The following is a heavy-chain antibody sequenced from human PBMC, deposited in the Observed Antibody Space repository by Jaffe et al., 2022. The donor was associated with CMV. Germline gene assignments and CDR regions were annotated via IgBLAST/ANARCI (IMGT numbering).Heavy chain of an antibody. D-gene: IGHD2-15*01. Sequence: QLQMQESGPGVMKPLETLSLTCTVSGGSISTSGYYWGWIRQSPGKGLEWIGNIYYSGPTYYNPALKSRVTMSVDTSNNQFSLNLNSVTAADTAIYYCARDRTASRYFYYYGFDVWGQGTTVTVS. CDR1: GGSISTSGYY. CDR2: IYYSGPT. V-gene: IGHV4-39*01. J-gene: IGHJ6*02. CDR3: ARDRTASRYFYYYGFDV.